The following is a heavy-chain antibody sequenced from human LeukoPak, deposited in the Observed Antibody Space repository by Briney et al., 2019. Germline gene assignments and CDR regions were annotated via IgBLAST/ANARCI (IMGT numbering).Heavy chain of an antibody. CDR1: GYSISSGYY. Sequence: SETLSLTCTVSGYSISSGYYWGWIRQPPGKGLEWIGSIYHSGSTYYNPSLKSRVTISVDTSKNQFSLKLSSVTAADTAVYYCARHSSSWASSYYFDYWGQGTLVTVSS. V-gene: IGHV4-38-2*02. D-gene: IGHD6-13*01. J-gene: IGHJ4*02. CDR3: ARHSSSWASSYYFDY. CDR2: IYHSGST.